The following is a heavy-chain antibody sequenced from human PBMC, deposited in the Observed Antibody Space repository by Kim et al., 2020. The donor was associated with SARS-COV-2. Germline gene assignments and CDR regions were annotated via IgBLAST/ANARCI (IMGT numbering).Heavy chain of an antibody. CDR1: GGSFSGYY. D-gene: IGHD6-19*01. Sequence: SETLSLTCAVYGGSFSGYYWSWIRQPPGKGLEWIGEINHSGSTNYNPSLKSRVTISVDTSKNQFSLKLSTVTDADTAVYYCARGTRQWLVRGPYYYYMDAWGKGTTVTVSS. CDR2: INHSGST. CDR3: ARGTRQWLVRGPYYYYMDA. J-gene: IGHJ6*03. V-gene: IGHV4-34*01.